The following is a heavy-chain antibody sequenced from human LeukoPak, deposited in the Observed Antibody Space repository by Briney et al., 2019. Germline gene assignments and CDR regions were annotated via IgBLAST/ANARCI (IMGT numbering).Heavy chain of an antibody. V-gene: IGHV4-34*01. CDR3: ARGSTITMIVPGRGYGY. J-gene: IGHJ4*02. CDR1: GGSFSGYY. CDR2: INHSGST. D-gene: IGHD3-22*01. Sequence: SETLSLTCAVYGGSFSGYYWSWIRQPPGKGLEWIGEINHSGSTNYNPSLKSRVTISVDTSKNQFSLKLSSVTAADTAVYYCARGSTITMIVPGRGYGYWGQGTLVTVSS.